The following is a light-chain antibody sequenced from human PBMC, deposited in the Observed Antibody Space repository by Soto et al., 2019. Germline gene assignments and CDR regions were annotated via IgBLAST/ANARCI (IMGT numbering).Light chain of an antibody. CDR3: QQYNSPYS. Sequence: DIQMTQSPSTLSASVGDRVTITCRASQSISSWLAWYQQKPGKAPKLLIYKASSLESGVPSRFSGSGSATEFTLTISSLQPDHFATYSCQQYNSPYSFGQGNKLEIK. V-gene: IGKV1-5*03. J-gene: IGKJ2*01. CDR2: KAS. CDR1: QSISSW.